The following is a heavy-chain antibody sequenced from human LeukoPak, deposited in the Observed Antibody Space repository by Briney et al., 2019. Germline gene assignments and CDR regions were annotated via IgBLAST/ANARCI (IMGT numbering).Heavy chain of an antibody. CDR3: ASVVGGYYPPVEGFDI. V-gene: IGHV3-74*01. Sequence: GGSLRLSCVASGFTLSSHWMHWLRLAPGKGLVWVSRINSDGSSTSYADSVKGRFTISRDNAKNTLYLQMNSLRAEDTAVYYCASVVGGYYPPVEGFDIWGQGTMVTVSS. CDR1: GFTLSSHW. CDR2: INSDGSST. D-gene: IGHD3-3*01. J-gene: IGHJ3*02.